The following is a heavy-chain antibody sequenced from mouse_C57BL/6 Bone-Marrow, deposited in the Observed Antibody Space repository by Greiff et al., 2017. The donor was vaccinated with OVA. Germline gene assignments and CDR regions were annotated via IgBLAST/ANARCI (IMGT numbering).Heavy chain of an antibody. CDR2: IRSKSNNYAT. CDR1: GFSFNTYA. D-gene: IGHD1-1*02. CDR3: VRHGELFYAMDY. Sequence: EVKLVESGGGLVQPKGSLKLSCAASGFSFNTYAMNWVRQAPGKGLEWVARIRSKSNNYATYYADSVKDRFTISRDDSESMLYLQMNNLKTEDTAMYYCVRHGELFYAMDYWGQGTSVTVSS. V-gene: IGHV10-1*01. J-gene: IGHJ4*01.